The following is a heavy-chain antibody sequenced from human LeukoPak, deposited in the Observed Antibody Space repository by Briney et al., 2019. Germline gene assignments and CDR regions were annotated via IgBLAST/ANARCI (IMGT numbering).Heavy chain of an antibody. CDR3: ARSRLLLYDFWSGYYTGGRFDP. CDR1: GGSFSGYY. CDR2: INHSGST. D-gene: IGHD3-3*01. Sequence: SETLSLTCAVYGGSFSGYYWSWIRQPPGKGLEWIGEINHSGSTDYNPSLKSRVTISVDTSKNQFSLKLSSVTAADTAVYYCARSRLLLYDFWSGYYTGGRFDPWGQGTLVTVSS. J-gene: IGHJ5*02. V-gene: IGHV4-34*01.